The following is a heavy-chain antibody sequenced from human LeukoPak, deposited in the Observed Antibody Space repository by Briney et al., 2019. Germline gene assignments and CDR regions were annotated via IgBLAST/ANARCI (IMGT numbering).Heavy chain of an antibody. V-gene: IGHV4-59*01. CDR1: GGSISSYY. CDR2: VYYSGAT. CDR3: ASGSFFSEPGF. D-gene: IGHD1-26*01. J-gene: IGHJ4*02. Sequence: LETLSLTCTVSGGSISSYYWSWIRQPPGKGLEWIGYVYYSGATMYNPSLKSRATISVDMSKSQFSLSLSSVSAADTAVYYCASGSFFSEPGFWGQGTLVTVSS.